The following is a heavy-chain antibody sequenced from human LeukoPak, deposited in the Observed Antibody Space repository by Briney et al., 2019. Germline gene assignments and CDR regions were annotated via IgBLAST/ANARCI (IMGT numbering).Heavy chain of an antibody. V-gene: IGHV3-33*01. D-gene: IGHD3-10*01. CDR3: AGSYYNVFDY. J-gene: IGHJ4*02. Sequence: GRSLRLSCAASGFTFSNYGMHWVRQAPGKGLEWVALIWYDGSNKYYADSVKGRFTISRDNSKNTLYLQMNSLRAEDTAVYYCAGSYYNVFDYWGQGTLVIVSS. CDR1: GFTFSNYG. CDR2: IWYDGSNK.